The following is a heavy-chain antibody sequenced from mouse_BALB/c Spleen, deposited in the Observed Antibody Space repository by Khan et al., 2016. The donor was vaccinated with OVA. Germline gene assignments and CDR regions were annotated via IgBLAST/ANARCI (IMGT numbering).Heavy chain of an antibody. J-gene: IGHJ3*01. CDR3: ARIVLVGFFAY. V-gene: IGHV1-7*01. D-gene: IGHD2-12*01. CDR1: GYTFTTYW. CDR2: IDPSSDYT. Sequence: QIQLVQSGAELAKPGASVKMSCKASGYTFTTYWMHWVKQRPGQGLEWIGYIDPSSDYTEYNQKFKDKATLTTDKSSSTAYIQLSSLTSEDSAVYDCARIVLVGFFAYWGQGTLVTVSA.